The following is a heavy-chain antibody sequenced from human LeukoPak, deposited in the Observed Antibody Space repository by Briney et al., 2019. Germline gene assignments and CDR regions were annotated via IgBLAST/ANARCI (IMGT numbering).Heavy chain of an antibody. D-gene: IGHD3-22*01. CDR3: ARDATLYYYDSSGGHYYYYMDV. CDR1: GGSISSDNYY. V-gene: IGHV4-61*02. Sequence: SETLSLTCTVSGGSISSDNYYWSWIRQPAGKGLEWIGRIYTSGTTNYNPSLKSRVTMSIDTSKNQFSLKLSSVTAADTAVYYCARDATLYYYDSSGGHYYYYMDVWGKGTTVTISS. CDR2: IYTSGTT. J-gene: IGHJ6*03.